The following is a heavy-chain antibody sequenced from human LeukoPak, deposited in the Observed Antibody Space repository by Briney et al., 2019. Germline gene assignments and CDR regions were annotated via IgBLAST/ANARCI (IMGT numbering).Heavy chain of an antibody. CDR3: ARVLFGAYCGGDCSPPNY. CDR1: GYTFTGYY. V-gene: IGHV1-2*02. Sequence: ASVKVSCKASGYTFTGYYMHWVRQAPGQGLEWMGWINPNSGGTNYAQKFQGRVTMTRDTSISTACMELSRLRSDDTAVYYCARVLFGAYCGGDCSPPNYWGQGTLVTVSS. D-gene: IGHD2-21*01. J-gene: IGHJ4*02. CDR2: INPNSGGT.